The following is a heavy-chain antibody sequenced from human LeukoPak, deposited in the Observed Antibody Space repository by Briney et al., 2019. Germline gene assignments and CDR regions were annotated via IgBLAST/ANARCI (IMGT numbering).Heavy chain of an antibody. CDR2: ISAYNGNT. CDR1: GYTFTSYG. D-gene: IGHD6-13*01. Sequence: ASVKVSCKASGYTFTSYGISWVRQAPGQGLEWMGWISAYNGNTNYAQKLQGRVTMTTDTSTSTAYMELRSLRSDDTAVYYCARTWSMAAAGISGWFDPWGQGTLVTVSS. CDR3: ARTWSMAAAGISGWFDP. J-gene: IGHJ5*02. V-gene: IGHV1-18*01.